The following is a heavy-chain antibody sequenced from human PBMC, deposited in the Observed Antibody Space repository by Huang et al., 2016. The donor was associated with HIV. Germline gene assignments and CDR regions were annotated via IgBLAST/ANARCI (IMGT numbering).Heavy chain of an antibody. CDR3: ARLGYCGGDCYSGPFDH. V-gene: IGHV4-59*11. D-gene: IGHD2-21*02. CDR2: IYYSGST. CDR1: GGTITNHY. Sequence: QVQLQESGPGLVKPSETLSLTCIVSGGTITNHYWSWIRQAPGKGLNWIGSIYYSGSTNSNPSLKSRVPMLVDRAKNQFSLKMSSVTAADTAVYYCARLGYCGGDCYSGPFDHWGQGIQVTVSS. J-gene: IGHJ4*02.